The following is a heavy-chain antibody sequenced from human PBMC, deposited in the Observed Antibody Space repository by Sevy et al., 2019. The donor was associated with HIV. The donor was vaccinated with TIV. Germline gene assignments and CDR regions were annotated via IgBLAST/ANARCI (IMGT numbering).Heavy chain of an antibody. J-gene: IGHJ4*02. Sequence: GESLKISCKGSGYSFTSYWIGWVRQMPGKGLEGMGIIDPGDSDTRYGPSFQGQVTIPADKSIRTAYLQWSSLKASDTAMYYCAGRDGYASIDYWGQGTLVTVSS. CDR2: IDPGDSDT. V-gene: IGHV5-51*01. CDR1: GYSFTSYW. CDR3: AGRDGYASIDY. D-gene: IGHD5-12*01.